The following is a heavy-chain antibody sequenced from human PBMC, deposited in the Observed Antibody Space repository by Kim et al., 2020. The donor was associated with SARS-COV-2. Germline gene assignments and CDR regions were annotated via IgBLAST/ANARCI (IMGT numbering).Heavy chain of an antibody. CDR1: GFTFTSYA. J-gene: IGHJ4*02. CDR3: TKRTSGAWPFDY. V-gene: IGHV3-23*01. D-gene: IGHD2-2*01. Sequence: GGSLRLSCEASGFTFTSYAMTWVRQAPGKGLEWVASIGNTGGNTYYADSVKGRFTISRDNSRDTLFLHMNSLRAEDTAVYYCTKRTSGAWPFDYWGQGTLVTVSS. CDR2: IGNTGGNT.